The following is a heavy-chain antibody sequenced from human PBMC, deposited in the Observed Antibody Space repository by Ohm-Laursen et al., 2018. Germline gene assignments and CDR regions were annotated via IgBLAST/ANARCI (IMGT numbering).Heavy chain of an antibody. J-gene: IGHJ4*02. D-gene: IGHD2/OR15-2a*01. CDR2: IWYDGSNE. CDR1: GFTFSSYG. CDR3: AREGGSGIYAGAGLDY. Sequence: SLRLSCAASGFTFSSYGMHWVRQAPGKGLERVAVIWYDGSNEYYGDSVKGRFTISRDNSKNTLYLQMNSLRAEDTAMFYCAREGGSGIYAGAGLDYWGQGTLVTVSS. V-gene: IGHV3-33*01.